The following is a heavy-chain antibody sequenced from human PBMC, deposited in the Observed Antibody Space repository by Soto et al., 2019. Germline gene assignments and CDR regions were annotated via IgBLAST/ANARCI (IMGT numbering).Heavy chain of an antibody. Sequence: QVHLRESGPGLVKPSQTLSLTCSVSGASIAGGSYYWSWIRQPPGKGLEWIGYIPSRGRPFYNPSLTSRVSISADSSNNHLSPQLTSVTAADTAVYYCARDQYSGYDFALWGQGTLVTVSS. CDR3: ARDQYSGYDFAL. D-gene: IGHD5-12*01. V-gene: IGHV4-30-4*01. J-gene: IGHJ4*02. CDR1: GASIAGGSYY. CDR2: IPSRGRP.